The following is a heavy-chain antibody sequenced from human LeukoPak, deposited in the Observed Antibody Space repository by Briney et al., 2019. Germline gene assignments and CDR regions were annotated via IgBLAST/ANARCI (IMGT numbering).Heavy chain of an antibody. Sequence: EASVKASCKASGYTFTGYYMHWVRRAPGQGLEWMGWINPNSGGTNYAQKFQGRVTMTRDTSISTAYMELSRLRSDDTAVYYCAREYYYDSSGYYYGNFDYWGQGTLVTVSS. D-gene: IGHD3-22*01. V-gene: IGHV1-2*02. CDR3: AREYYYDSSGYYYGNFDY. CDR1: GYTFTGYY. J-gene: IGHJ4*02. CDR2: INPNSGGT.